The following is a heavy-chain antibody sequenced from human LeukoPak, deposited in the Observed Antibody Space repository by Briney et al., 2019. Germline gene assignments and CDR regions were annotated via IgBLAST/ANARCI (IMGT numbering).Heavy chain of an antibody. V-gene: IGHV5-10-1*01. CDR1: GYSFTSYW. D-gene: IGHD3-3*01. J-gene: IGHJ3*02. CDR3: ASHITIRDAFDI. Sequence: GASLQISCKGSGYSFTSYWISWVRQMPGKGLEWMGRIDPSDSYTNYSPSFQGHVTISADKSISTAYLQWSSLKASDTAMYYCASHITIRDAFDIWGQGTMVTVSS. CDR2: IDPSDSYT.